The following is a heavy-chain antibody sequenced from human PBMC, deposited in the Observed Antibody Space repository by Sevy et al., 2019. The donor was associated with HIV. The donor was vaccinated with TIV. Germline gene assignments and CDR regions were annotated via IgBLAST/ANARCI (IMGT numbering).Heavy chain of an antibody. D-gene: IGHD6-13*01. J-gene: IGHJ4*02. CDR3: ARRLSSSWYEYYFDY. Sequence: GGSLRLSCAASGFTFSSYWMSWVRQAPGKGLEWVANIKQDGSEKYYVHSVKGRFTISRDNAKNSLYLQMNSLRAEDTAVYYCARRLSSSWYEYYFDYWGQGTLVTVSS. V-gene: IGHV3-7*01. CDR2: IKQDGSEK. CDR1: GFTFSSYW.